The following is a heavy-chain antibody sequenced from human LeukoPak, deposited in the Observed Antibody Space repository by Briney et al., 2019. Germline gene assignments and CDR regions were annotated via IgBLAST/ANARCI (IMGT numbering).Heavy chain of an antibody. Sequence: GGSLRLSCSASGFTFSSYEMNWVRQAPGKGLEWVSSISSSSSYIYYADSVKGRFTISRDNAKNSLYLQMNSLRAEDTAVYYCARERDASDAFDIWGQGTMVTVSS. J-gene: IGHJ3*02. CDR3: ARERDASDAFDI. CDR2: ISSSSSYI. V-gene: IGHV3-21*01. CDR1: GFTFSSYE. D-gene: IGHD5-24*01.